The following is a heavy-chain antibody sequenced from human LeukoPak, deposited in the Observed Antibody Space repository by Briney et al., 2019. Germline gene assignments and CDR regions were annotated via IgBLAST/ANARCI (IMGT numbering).Heavy chain of an antibody. CDR1: GFIFGTYG. CDR2: IWCDGSNK. Sequence: GGSLRLSCATSGFIFGTYGMHWVRQAPGKGLEWVAVIWCDGSNKYYADSVKGRFTISRDNSKNTLYLEMNSLRTEDTAVYYCARAVGPFDYWGQGTLVTVSS. CDR3: ARAVGPFDY. J-gene: IGHJ4*02. D-gene: IGHD2-15*01. V-gene: IGHV3-33*01.